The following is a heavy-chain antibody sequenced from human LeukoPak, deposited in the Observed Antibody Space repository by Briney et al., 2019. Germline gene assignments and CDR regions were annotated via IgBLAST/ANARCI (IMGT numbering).Heavy chain of an antibody. Sequence: PGGSLRLSCAASGFTFSNAWMTWVRQAPGKGLEWVGRIKSKTAGGTIDYAAPVKGRFTISRDDSKNTLYLQMNSLKTEDTAVYYCTTGESMVRSTIHIRWADWGQGTLVTVSS. V-gene: IGHV3-15*01. J-gene: IGHJ4*02. CDR2: IKSKTAGGTI. CDR1: GFTFSNAW. CDR3: TTGESMVRSTIHIRWAD. D-gene: IGHD2/OR15-2a*01.